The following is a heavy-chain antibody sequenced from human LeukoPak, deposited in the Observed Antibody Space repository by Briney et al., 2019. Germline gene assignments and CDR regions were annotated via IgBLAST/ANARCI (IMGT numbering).Heavy chain of an antibody. CDR1: GGTFSSYA. V-gene: IGHV1-69*13. Sequence: SVKVSCKASGGTFSSYAISWVRQAPGQGLEWMGGIIPMFGTANYAQKFQGRVTITADESTSTAYMELSSLRSEDTAVYYCAREGEYCSGGSCPFGYYGMDVWGQGTTVTVSS. CDR3: AREGEYCSGGSCPFGYYGMDV. CDR2: IIPMFGTA. D-gene: IGHD2-15*01. J-gene: IGHJ6*02.